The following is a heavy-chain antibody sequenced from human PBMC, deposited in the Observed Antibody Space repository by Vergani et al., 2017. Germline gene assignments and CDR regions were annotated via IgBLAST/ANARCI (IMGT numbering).Heavy chain of an antibody. CDR3: ARGPHYYDSSGSLNWFDP. J-gene: IGHJ5*02. V-gene: IGHV5-51*03. CDR2: IYPGDSDT. D-gene: IGHD3-22*01. Sequence: EVQLVQSGAEVKKPGESLKISCKGSGYSFTSYWIGWVRQMPGKGLEWMGIIYPGDSDTRYSPSFQGQVTISADKSISTAYLQWSSLKASDTAIYYCARGPHYYDSSGSLNWFDPWGQGTLVTVSS. CDR1: GYSFTSYW.